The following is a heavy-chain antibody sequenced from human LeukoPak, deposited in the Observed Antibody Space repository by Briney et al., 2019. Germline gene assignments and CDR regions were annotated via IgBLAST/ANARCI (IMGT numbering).Heavy chain of an antibody. Sequence: GGSLRLSCAASGFSLSIYNMVWVRQAPGKGLEWIASTGLSSSYIGYADSVKGRFTISRDNAQNTLYLEMNSLRVEDTAVYYCARPQGGTTRSHGMDVWGQGTTVTVSS. J-gene: IGHJ6*02. D-gene: IGHD2-2*01. CDR2: TGLSSSYI. V-gene: IGHV3-21*01. CDR1: GFSLSIYN. CDR3: ARPQGGTTRSHGMDV.